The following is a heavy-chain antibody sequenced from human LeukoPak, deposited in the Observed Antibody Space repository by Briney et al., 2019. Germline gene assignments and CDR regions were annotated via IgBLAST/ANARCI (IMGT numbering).Heavy chain of an antibody. CDR3: ARDIPTRDYYYGSGSYYMTADY. Sequence: SXXXXXKASGGTFSSXAISXVRQAPGQGXXGXGRIIRXLGIANYAQKFQGRVTITADKSTSTAYMELSSLRSEDTAVYYCARDIPTRDYYYGSGSYYMTADYWGQGTLVTVSS. D-gene: IGHD3-10*01. V-gene: IGHV1-69*04. CDR2: IIRXLGIA. J-gene: IGHJ4*02. CDR1: GGTFSSXA.